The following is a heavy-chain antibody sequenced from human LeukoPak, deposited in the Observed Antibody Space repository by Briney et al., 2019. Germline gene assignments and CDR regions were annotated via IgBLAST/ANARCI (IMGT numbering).Heavy chain of an antibody. D-gene: IGHD3-9*01. CDR2: IYTSGST. Sequence: PSETLSLTCTVSGGSISSYYWSWIRQPAGKGLEWIGRIYTSGSTNYNPSLKSRVTMSVDTSKNQFSLKLSSVTAADTAVYYCARERYFDWLLYGYFDYWGQGTLVTVSS. CDR1: GGSISSYY. CDR3: ARERYFDWLLYGYFDY. V-gene: IGHV4-4*07. J-gene: IGHJ4*02.